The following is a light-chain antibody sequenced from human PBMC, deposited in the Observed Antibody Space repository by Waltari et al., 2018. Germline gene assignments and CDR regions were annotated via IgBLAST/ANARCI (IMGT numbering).Light chain of an antibody. CDR1: QSVSRY. J-gene: IGKJ1*01. CDR3: QKYGTLPAT. Sequence: EIVLTQSPATLSLSPGERATLSFRASQSVSRYLAGSQQTPGQAPRLLIYDSSSRASGIPDRFSGSGSGTDFSLTISRLEPEDFAVYYCQKYGTLPATFGQGTKVQMK. V-gene: IGKV3-20*01. CDR2: DSS.